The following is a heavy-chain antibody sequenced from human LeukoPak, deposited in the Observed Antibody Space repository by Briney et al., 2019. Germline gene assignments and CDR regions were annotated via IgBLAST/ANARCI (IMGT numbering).Heavy chain of an antibody. CDR1: GYTFTSYY. J-gene: IGHJ4*02. Sequence: ASVKVSCKASGYTFTSYYIHWVRQAPGQGPEWMGIINPSGGSTSYAQKFQGRVTMTRDTSTNRVYMELSSLRPEDTAVYYCAREPAQWDIQNGGNYWGQGTLVTVSP. CDR3: AREPAQWDIQNGGNY. D-gene: IGHD1-26*01. CDR2: INPSGGST. V-gene: IGHV1-46*03.